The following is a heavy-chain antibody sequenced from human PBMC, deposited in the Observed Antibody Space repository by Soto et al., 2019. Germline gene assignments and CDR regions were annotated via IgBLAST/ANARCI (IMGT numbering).Heavy chain of an antibody. CDR3: AKDWGSSGWFNWFDS. Sequence: QVQLVESGGGVVQPGTSLRLSCVVSGFTLSNTGVHWVRQAPGKGLEWVAMIAHNGFSQFYVDSVKGRFTISRDNSKXXXXXXXHSLRPEDTSVYYCAKDWGSSGWFNWFDSWGQGTLVTVSS. CDR1: GFTLSNTG. V-gene: IGHV3-30*18. J-gene: IGHJ5*01. D-gene: IGHD6-19*01. CDR2: IAHNGFSQ.